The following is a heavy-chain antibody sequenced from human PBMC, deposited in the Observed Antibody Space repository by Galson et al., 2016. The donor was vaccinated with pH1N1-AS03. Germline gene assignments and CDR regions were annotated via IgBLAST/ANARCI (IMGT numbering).Heavy chain of an antibody. V-gene: IGHV3-64*01. D-gene: IGHD6-13*01. CDR1: GFTFSSYA. CDR2: ISGNGVST. J-gene: IGHJ4*02. Sequence: SLRLSCAASGFTFSSYAMYWVRQAPGKVLEYVSAISGNGVSTYYANSVKGRFTISRDNSKNTLYLQMGGLRAEDMAVYYCARGPVSYSNYWFPPPDYWGPGTLVTVSS. CDR3: ARGPVSYSNYWFPPPDY.